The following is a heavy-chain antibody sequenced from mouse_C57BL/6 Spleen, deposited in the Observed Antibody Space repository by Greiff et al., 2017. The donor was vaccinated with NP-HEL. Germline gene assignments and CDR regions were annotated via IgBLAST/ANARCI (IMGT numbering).Heavy chain of an antibody. Sequence: VKLMESGPELVKPGASVKISCKASGYAFSSSWMNWVKQRPGKGLEWIGRIYPGDGDTNYNGKFKGKATLTADKSSSTAYMQLSSLTSEDSAVYFCAITVFDYWGQGTTLTVSS. CDR3: AITVFDY. CDR2: IYPGDGDT. D-gene: IGHD1-3*01. V-gene: IGHV1-82*01. CDR1: GYAFSSSW. J-gene: IGHJ2*01.